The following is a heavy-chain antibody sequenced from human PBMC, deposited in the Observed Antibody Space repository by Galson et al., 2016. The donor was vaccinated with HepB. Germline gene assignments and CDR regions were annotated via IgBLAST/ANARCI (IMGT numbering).Heavy chain of an antibody. CDR1: GFSLSTSGMR. CDR3: ALDHSNGCYFDF. CDR2: IDWDDDK. D-gene: IGHD6-19*01. J-gene: IGHJ4*02. Sequence: PALVKPTQTLTLTCTFSGFSLSTSGMRVSWIRQPPGKALEWLARIDWDDDKFYSTSLKTRLTISKDTSKNQVVLIMTNMDPVDTATYYCALDHSNGCYFDFWGQGTLVTVSS. V-gene: IGHV2-70*04.